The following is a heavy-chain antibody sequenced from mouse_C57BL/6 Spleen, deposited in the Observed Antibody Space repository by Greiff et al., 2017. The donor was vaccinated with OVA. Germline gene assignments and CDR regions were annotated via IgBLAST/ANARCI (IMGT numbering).Heavy chain of an antibody. CDR2: IYPGSGSI. CDR3: AREESGVLIGYFDV. Sequence: VQLQQSGAELVKPGASVKLSCKASGYTFTEYTIHWVKQRSGQGLEWIGWIYPGSGSIKYNEKFKDKATLTADKSSSTVYMELSRLTYEDSAVYVCAREESGVLIGYFDVWGTGTTVTVSS. D-gene: IGHD2-14*01. CDR1: GYTFTEYT. V-gene: IGHV1-62-2*01. J-gene: IGHJ1*03.